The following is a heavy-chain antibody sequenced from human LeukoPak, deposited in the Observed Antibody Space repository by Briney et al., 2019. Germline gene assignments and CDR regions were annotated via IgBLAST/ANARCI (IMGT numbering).Heavy chain of an antibody. V-gene: IGHV4-59*01. J-gene: IGHJ3*02. D-gene: IGHD3-22*01. CDR2: IYYSGST. Sequence: SETLSLTCTVSGGSISSYYWSWIRQPPGKGLEWIGYIYYSGSTNYNPSLKSRVAISVDTSKNPFSLKLSSVTAADTAVYYCARDSTYYYDSSGYAFDIWGQGTMVTVSS. CDR3: ARDSTYYYDSSGYAFDI. CDR1: GGSISSYY.